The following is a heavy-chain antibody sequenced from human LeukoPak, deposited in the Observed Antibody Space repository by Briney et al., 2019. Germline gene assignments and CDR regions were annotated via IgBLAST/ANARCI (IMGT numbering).Heavy chain of an antibody. J-gene: IGHJ4*02. CDR2: VKPDGGDK. CDR1: GFTFSSYW. V-gene: IGHV3-7*05. Sequence: GGSLRLSCAASGFTFSSYWMDWFRQAPGKGLEWVANVKPDGGDKYYADSVKGRFTIFRDNVKNSLYLQMNDLRAEDTAVYYCARDLDYWGQGTRVPVSS. CDR3: ARDLDY.